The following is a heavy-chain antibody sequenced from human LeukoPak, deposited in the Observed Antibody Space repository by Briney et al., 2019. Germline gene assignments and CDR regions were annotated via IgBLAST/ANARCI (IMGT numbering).Heavy chain of an antibody. CDR3: ARDNSYGYEY. J-gene: IGHJ4*02. CDR1: GFTFSTYW. V-gene: IGHV3-74*01. D-gene: IGHD5-18*01. Sequence: GGSLRLSCAASGFTFSTYWMHWVRQAPGKGLVWVSRIYSDGSGTSYADSVKGRFTISRDNAKNTLYLQMNSLRAEDTAVYCCARDNSYGYEYWGQGTLVTVSS. CDR2: IYSDGSGT.